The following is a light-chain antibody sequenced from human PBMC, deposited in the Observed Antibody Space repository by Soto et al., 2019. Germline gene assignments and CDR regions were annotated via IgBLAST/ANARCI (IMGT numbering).Light chain of an antibody. J-gene: IGLJ1*01. V-gene: IGLV2-14*01. CDR2: EVS. Sequence: LTQPASVSGSPGQSITISCTGTSSDVSGYNYVSWYQQHPGKAPKLMIYEVSNRPSGVSNRFSGSKSGNTASLTISGLQAEDEADYYCSSYTSSSTLVFGTGTKVTVL. CDR1: SSDVSGYNY. CDR3: SSYTSSSTLV.